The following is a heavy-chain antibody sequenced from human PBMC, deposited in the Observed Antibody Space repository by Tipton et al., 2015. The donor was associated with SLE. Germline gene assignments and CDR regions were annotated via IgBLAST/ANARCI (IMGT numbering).Heavy chain of an antibody. V-gene: IGHV4-34*01. J-gene: IGHJ4*02. CDR3: ARFDSSGWYEGGFDY. CDR1: GGSFSGYY. D-gene: IGHD6-19*01. Sequence: TLSLTCAVYGGSFSGYYWSWIRQPPGKGLEWIGEINHSGSTNYNPSLKSRVTISVDTSKNQFSPKLSSVAAADTAVYYCARFDSSGWYEGGFDYWGQGTLVTVSS. CDR2: INHSGST.